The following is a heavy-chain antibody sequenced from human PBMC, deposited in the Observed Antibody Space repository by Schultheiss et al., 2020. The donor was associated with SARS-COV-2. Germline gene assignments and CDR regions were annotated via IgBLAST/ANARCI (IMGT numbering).Heavy chain of an antibody. V-gene: IGHV3-30*07. CDR1: GFTFSSYA. Sequence: GESLKISCAASGFTFSSYAMHWVRQAPGKGLEWVAVISYDGSNKYYADSVKGRFTISRDNSKNTLYLQMNSLRAEDTAVYYCAKGHGYSYDPFDYWGQGTLVTVSS. CDR2: ISYDGSNK. D-gene: IGHD5-18*01. CDR3: AKGHGYSYDPFDY. J-gene: IGHJ4*02.